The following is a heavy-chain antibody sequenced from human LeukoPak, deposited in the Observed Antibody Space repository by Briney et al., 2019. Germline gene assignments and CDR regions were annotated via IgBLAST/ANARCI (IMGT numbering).Heavy chain of an antibody. Sequence: GGSLRLSCAASGFTFSSYGMHWVRQAPGKGLEGVAVISYDGSNKYYADSVKGRFTISRDNSKNTLYLQMNSLRAEDTAVYYCAKIGSSGSAFDYWGQGTLVTVSS. J-gene: IGHJ4*02. CDR1: GFTFSSYG. CDR2: ISYDGSNK. D-gene: IGHD6-19*01. V-gene: IGHV3-30*18. CDR3: AKIGSSGSAFDY.